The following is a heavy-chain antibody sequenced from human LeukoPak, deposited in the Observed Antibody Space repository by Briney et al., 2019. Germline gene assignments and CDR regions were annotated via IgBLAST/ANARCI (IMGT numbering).Heavy chain of an antibody. CDR2: ISSSGSTI. V-gene: IGHV3-11*01. Sequence: GGSLRLSCAVSGFTFIDYYMSWIRQAPGKGLEWVSYISSSGSTIYYADSVKGRFIISRDNAKKSLYLQMNSLRADDTAVYYCARDGGYSYGFFDYWGQGTLVTVSS. CDR3: ARDGGYSYGFFDY. CDR1: GFTFIDYY. D-gene: IGHD5-18*01. J-gene: IGHJ4*02.